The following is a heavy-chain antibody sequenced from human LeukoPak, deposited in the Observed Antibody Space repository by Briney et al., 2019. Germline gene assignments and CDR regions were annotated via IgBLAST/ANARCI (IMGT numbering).Heavy chain of an antibody. CDR2: SGST. CDR3: AGDGGNGAFDY. J-gene: IGHJ4*02. CDR1: GVSISNYY. D-gene: IGHD4-23*01. V-gene: IGHV4-59*01. Sequence: SETLSLTCSVSGVSISNYYWSWIRQPPGKGLEWIAYSGSTNYNPSLKSRVTISVDTSKNQFSLKLRSVTAADTAVYYCAGDGGNGAFDYWGQGTLVTVSS.